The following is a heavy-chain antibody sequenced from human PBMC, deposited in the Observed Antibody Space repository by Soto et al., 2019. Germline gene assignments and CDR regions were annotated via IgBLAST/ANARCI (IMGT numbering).Heavy chain of an antibody. Sequence: QVQLVQSGAEVKKPGASVKVSCKASGYTFINYGITWVRQAPGQGLEWMGWINPYNGNTNYPQKLQGRVTLTTETSTTTGYMELTRLRSDDAAVDYCARGGLYWYFDLSGRGALVTVSS. CDR2: INPYNGNT. D-gene: IGHD3-16*01. J-gene: IGHJ2*01. CDR3: ARGGLYWYFDL. CDR1: GYTFINYG. V-gene: IGHV1-18*01.